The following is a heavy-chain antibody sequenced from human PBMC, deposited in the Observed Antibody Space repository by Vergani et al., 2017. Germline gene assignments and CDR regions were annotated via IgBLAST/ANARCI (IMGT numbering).Heavy chain of an antibody. V-gene: IGHV3-74*01. D-gene: IGHD6-19*01. CDR2: INSDGSST. CDR1: GFTFSSYW. J-gene: IGHJ4*02. Sequence: EVQLVESGGGLVQPGGSLRLSCAASGFTFSSYWMHWVRQAPGKGLVWVSRINSDGSSTSYADSVKGRFTISRDNAKNTLYLQMNSLRAEDTAVYYCARVAGTIGRHRSFDYWGQGTLVTVSS. CDR3: ARVAGTIGRHRSFDY.